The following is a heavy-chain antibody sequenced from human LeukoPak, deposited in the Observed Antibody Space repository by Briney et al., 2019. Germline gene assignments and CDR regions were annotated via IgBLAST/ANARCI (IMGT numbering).Heavy chain of an antibody. CDR2: IYHSGST. J-gene: IGHJ4*02. CDR3: ARQVGGRYCSSTSCSTRPRFDY. V-gene: IGHV4-30-2*01. D-gene: IGHD2-2*01. Sequence: TPSETLSLTCTVSGGSISSGGYYWSWIRQPPGKGLEWIGYIYHSGSTYYNPSLKSRVTISVDRSKNQFSLKLSSVTAADTAVYYCARQVGGRYCSSTSCSTRPRFDYWGQGTLVTVSS. CDR1: GGSISSGGYY.